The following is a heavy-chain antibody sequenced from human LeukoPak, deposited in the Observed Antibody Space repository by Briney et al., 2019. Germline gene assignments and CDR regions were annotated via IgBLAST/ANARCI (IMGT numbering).Heavy chain of an antibody. J-gene: IGHJ2*01. CDR3: ARGIAAAGNWYFDL. Sequence: SQTLSLTCTVSGGSISSGGYYWSWIRQHPGKGLEWIGYIYYGGSTYYNPSLKSRVTISVDTSNNQFSLKLSSVTAADTAVYYCARGIAAAGNWYFDLWGRGTLVTVSS. CDR1: GGSISSGGYY. V-gene: IGHV4-31*03. CDR2: IYYGGST. D-gene: IGHD6-13*01.